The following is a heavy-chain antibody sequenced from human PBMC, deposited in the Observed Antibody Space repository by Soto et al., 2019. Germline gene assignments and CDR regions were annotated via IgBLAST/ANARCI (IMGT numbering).Heavy chain of an antibody. J-gene: IGHJ4*02. D-gene: IGHD2-21*02. Sequence: QVQLVQSGAEEKKPGASVKVSCKASGYTFTSYAMHWVRQAPGQRLEWMGWINAGNGNTKYSQKFQGRVTITRDTSASTADMELSSLRSEDTAVYYCARSIVGVTALDYWGQGTLVTVSS. CDR3: ARSIVGVTALDY. V-gene: IGHV1-3*05. CDR2: INAGNGNT. CDR1: GYTFTSYA.